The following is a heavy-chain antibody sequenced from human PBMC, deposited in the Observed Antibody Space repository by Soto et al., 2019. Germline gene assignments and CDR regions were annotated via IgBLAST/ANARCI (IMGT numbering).Heavy chain of an antibody. CDR2: IYYTGST. V-gene: IGHV4-61*01. Sequence: PSETLSLTCTVSGGSVSSGNYYWSWIRQPPGKGLEWIGFIYYTGSTSYNPSLKSRVTISVDTSKNQFSLKLSSVTAADTAVYYCATIAAAAPYYYYGMDVWGQGTTVTVSS. CDR3: ATIAAAAPYYYYGMDV. J-gene: IGHJ6*02. D-gene: IGHD6-13*01. CDR1: GGSVSSGNYY.